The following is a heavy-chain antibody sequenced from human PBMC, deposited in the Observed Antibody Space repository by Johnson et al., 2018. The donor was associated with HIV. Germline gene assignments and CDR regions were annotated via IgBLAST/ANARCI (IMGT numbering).Heavy chain of an antibody. D-gene: IGHD6-6*01. J-gene: IGHJ3*02. CDR1: GFTFSSYA. CDR2: ISYDGRNK. Sequence: QVPLVESGGGVVQPGRSLRLSCAASGFTFSSYAMHWVRQAPGKGLEWVAVISYDGRNKYYADSVKGLFTISRDNSKNTLYLEMKSLRAEDTAVYYCANARGFDYSTSFIVDDDLDIWGQGTMVTVSS. CDR3: ANARGFDYSTSFIVDDDLDI. V-gene: IGHV3-30*04.